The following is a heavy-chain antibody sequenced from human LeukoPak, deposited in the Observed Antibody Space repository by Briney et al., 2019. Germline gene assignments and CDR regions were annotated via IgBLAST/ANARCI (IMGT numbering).Heavy chain of an antibody. CDR2: IWYDGSNK. CDR3: ARQLRFLESYYFDY. Sequence: PGGSLRLSCAASGFTFSSYGMHWVRQAPGKGLEWVAVIWYDGSNKYYADSVKGRFTISRDNSKSTLYLQMNSLRAEDTAVYYCARQLRFLESYYFDYWGQGTLVTVSS. V-gene: IGHV3-33*01. J-gene: IGHJ4*02. D-gene: IGHD3-3*01. CDR1: GFTFSSYG.